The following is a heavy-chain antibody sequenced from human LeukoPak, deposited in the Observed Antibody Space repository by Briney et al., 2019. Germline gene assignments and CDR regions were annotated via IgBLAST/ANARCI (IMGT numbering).Heavy chain of an antibody. D-gene: IGHD4-17*01. V-gene: IGHV1-2*02. CDR3: ARIRYGDYVGFDY. CDR1: GYTFTGYY. J-gene: IGHJ4*02. CDR2: INPNSGGT. Sequence: GASVKVSCKASGYTFTGYYMHWVRQAPGQGFEWMGWINPNSGGTNDAQKFQGRVTMTRDTSITTAYMEVSRLRSDDTAVYYCARIRYGDYVGFDYWGQGTLVTVSS.